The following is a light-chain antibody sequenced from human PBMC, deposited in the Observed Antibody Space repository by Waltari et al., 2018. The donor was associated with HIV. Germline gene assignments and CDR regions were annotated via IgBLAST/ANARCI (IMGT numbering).Light chain of an antibody. V-gene: IGLV6-57*03. CDR2: EAN. CDR3: QSYDNNNHVV. J-gene: IGLJ2*01. CDR1: SGSIDSSY. Sequence: NFMLTQPHSVSESPGKTVTISCTRSSGSIDSSYVQWYQQRPGSAPTTLSYEANQRPSWFPDRFSGSIDSSSNSASLTISGLKTEDEADYYCQSYDNNNHVVFGGGTKLPVL.